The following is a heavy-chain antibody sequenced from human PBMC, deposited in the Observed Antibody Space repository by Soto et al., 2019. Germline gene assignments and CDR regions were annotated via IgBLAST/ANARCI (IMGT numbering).Heavy chain of an antibody. V-gene: IGHV1-2*02. CDR1: GYTFTGYY. D-gene: IGHD3-9*01. J-gene: IGHJ4*02. CDR2: INPNSGGT. CDR3: ARHFDWLYYFDY. Sequence: ASVKVSCKASGYTFTGYYMHWVRQAPGQGLEWMGWINPNSGGTNYAQKFQGRVTMTRDTSISTAYMELSRLRSDDTAVYYCARHFDWLYYFDYWGQGTLVTVSS.